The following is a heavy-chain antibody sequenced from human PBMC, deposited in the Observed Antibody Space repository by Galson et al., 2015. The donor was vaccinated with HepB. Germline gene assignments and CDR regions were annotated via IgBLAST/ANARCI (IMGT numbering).Heavy chain of an antibody. D-gene: IGHD3-16*01. J-gene: IGHJ3*02. CDR2: IIPIFGTA. Sequence: SVKVSCKASGGTFSSYAISWVRQAPGQGLKWMGGIIPIFGTANYAQKFQGRVTITADESTSTAYMELSSLRSEDTAVYYCAMLPRGGYDAFDIWGQGTMVTVSS. CDR3: AMLPRGGYDAFDI. V-gene: IGHV1-69*13. CDR1: GGTFSSYA.